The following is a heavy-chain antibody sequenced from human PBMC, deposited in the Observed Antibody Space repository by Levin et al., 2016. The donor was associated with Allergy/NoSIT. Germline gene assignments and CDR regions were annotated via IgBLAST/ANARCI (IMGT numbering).Heavy chain of an antibody. D-gene: IGHD2-15*01. J-gene: IGHJ4*02. CDR1: GFTFSSYA. CDR2: ISYDGSNK. Sequence: GGSLRLSCAASGFTFSSYAMHWVRQAPGKGLEWVAVISYDGSNKYYADSVKGRFTISRDNSKNTLYLQMNSLRAEDTAVYYCARDRVVVAVSWSDYWGQGTLVTVSS. CDR3: ARDRVVVAVSWSDY. V-gene: IGHV3-30*04.